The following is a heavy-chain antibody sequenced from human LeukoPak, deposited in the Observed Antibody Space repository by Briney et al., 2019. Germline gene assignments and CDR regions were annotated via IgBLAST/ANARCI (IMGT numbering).Heavy chain of an antibody. CDR3: ARARSSYGYGDAFDI. Sequence: GGSLRLSCAASGFTFSTYAMHWVRQAPGKGLEWVAVISYDGSSKYYADSVKGRFTISRDNSKNTLYLQMNSLRAEDTAAYYCARARSSYGYGDAFDIWGQGTMVTVSS. V-gene: IGHV3-30*04. CDR1: GFTFSTYA. D-gene: IGHD5-18*01. CDR2: ISYDGSSK. J-gene: IGHJ3*02.